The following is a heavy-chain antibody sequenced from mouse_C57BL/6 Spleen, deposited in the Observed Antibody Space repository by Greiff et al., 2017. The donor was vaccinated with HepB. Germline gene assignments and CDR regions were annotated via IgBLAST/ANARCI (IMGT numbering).Heavy chain of an antibody. CDR1: GYTFTSYW. D-gene: IGHD2-3*01. J-gene: IGHJ2*01. V-gene: IGHV1-52*01. Sequence: QVQLQQPGAELVRPGSSVKLSCKASGYTFTSYWMHWVKQRPIQGLEWIGNINPSDSETHYNQKFKDKATLTVDKSSSTAYMQLSSLTSEDSAVYYCARGVTNYFDYWGQGTTLTVSS. CDR2: INPSDSET. CDR3: ARGVTNYFDY.